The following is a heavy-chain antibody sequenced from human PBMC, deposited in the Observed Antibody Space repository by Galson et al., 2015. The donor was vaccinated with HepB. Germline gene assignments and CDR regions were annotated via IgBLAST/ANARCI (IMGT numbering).Heavy chain of an antibody. D-gene: IGHD2/OR15-2a*01. Sequence: CAISGDSVSSNSAAWNRIRQSPPRGLEWLGRTFYRSMWKNDYAIFVSGRITINPDTSENQFSLQLNSVTPEDTAVYYCTRDLSMRFDYWGQGTMVTVSS. CDR1: GDSVSSNSAA. CDR3: TRDLSMRFDY. V-gene: IGHV6-1*01. CDR2: TFYRSMWKN. J-gene: IGHJ4*02.